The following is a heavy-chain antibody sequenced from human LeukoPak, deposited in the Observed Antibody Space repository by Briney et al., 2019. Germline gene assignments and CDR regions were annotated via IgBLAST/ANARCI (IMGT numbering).Heavy chain of an antibody. J-gene: IGHJ4*02. Sequence: ASVKVSCKASGYTFTSYGISWVRQAPGQGLEWMGWISAYNGNTNYAQKLQGRVTMTTDTSTSTAYMELRSPRSDDTAVYYCARGLRYDGSGSFFDYWGQGTLVTVSS. V-gene: IGHV1-18*01. CDR2: ISAYNGNT. CDR3: ARGLRYDGSGSFFDY. CDR1: GYTFTSYG. D-gene: IGHD3-10*01.